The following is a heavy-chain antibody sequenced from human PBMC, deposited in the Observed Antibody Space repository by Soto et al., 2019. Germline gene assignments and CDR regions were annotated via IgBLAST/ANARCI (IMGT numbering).Heavy chain of an antibody. J-gene: IGHJ4*02. CDR1: GFTFSSYD. CDR3: AKESTVGSPGDYFDS. Sequence: VELLESGGDLVQPGGSLRLSCAASGFTFSSYDMNWVRQAPGKGLEWVSAIGVYANTYYADSVKGRFTISRDDSRNPVHLQLNSLRVDDTAVYYCAKESTVGSPGDYFDSWGQGTLVTVSS. V-gene: IGHV3-23*01. D-gene: IGHD1-26*01. CDR2: IGVYANT.